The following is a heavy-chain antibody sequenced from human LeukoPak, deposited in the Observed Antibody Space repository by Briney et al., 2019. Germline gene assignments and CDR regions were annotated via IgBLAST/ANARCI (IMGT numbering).Heavy chain of an antibody. CDR1: GFTFSDYY. D-gene: IGHD6-6*01. CDR2: ISDVGTTT. V-gene: IGHV3-11*04. J-gene: IGHJ4*02. CDR3: VSRIAARPDY. Sequence: GGSLRLPCAGSGFTFSDYYMNWVRQAPGKGLEWVSYISDVGTTTHYADSVKGRFTISRDNAKNSLYLQMNSLRAEDTAVYYCVSRIAARPDYWGRGTLVTVSS.